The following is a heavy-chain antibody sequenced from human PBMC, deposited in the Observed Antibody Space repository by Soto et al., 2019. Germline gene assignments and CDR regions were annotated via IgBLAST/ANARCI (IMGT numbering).Heavy chain of an antibody. V-gene: IGHV3-33*01. D-gene: IGHD3-3*01. CDR1: GFTFNNYG. Sequence: GGSLRLSCAASGFTFNNYGMHWVRQAPGKGLEWLAVIWNDGSNSSYANSVKGRFTISRDNSKNTLYLQMSSLRAEDTAVYYCVRDRRYAFDIWGQGAMVTVSS. CDR3: VRDRRYAFDI. J-gene: IGHJ3*02. CDR2: IWNDGSNS.